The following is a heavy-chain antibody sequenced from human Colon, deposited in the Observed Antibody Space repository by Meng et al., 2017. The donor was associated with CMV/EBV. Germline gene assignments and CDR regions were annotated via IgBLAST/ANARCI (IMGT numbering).Heavy chain of an antibody. J-gene: IGHJ5*02. CDR3: ARDKSGTSTRNWLDP. Sequence: SGYPFTAYYIHWVRQAPGQGLQWMGWINPNDGVTDYGETFQGRVTMTVDTSTSTANMELNRLTSDDTAIYYCARDKSGTSTRNWLDPWGQGTLVTVSS. CDR1: GYPFTAYY. V-gene: IGHV1-2*02. CDR2: INPNDGVT. D-gene: IGHD1-1*01.